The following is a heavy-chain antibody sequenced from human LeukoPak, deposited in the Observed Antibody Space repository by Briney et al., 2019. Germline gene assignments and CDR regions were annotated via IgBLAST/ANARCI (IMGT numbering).Heavy chain of an antibody. D-gene: IGHD2-21*02. J-gene: IGHJ4*02. CDR1: GFTFSSYA. V-gene: IGHV3-30-3*01. CDR3: ARVCGGDCYTDKNYYFDY. Sequence: GGSLRLSCAASGFTFSSYAMHWVRQAPGKGLEWVAVISYDGSNKYYADSVKGQFTISRDNSKNTLYLQMNSLRAEDTAVYYCARVCGGDCYTDKNYYFDYWGQGTLVTVSS. CDR2: ISYDGSNK.